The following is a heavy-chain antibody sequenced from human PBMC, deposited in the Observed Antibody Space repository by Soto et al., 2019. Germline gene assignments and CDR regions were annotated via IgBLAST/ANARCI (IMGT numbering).Heavy chain of an antibody. CDR3: ARDHLFYGSGSYYKLCSLYGMAV. J-gene: IGHJ6*02. CDR2: INPNSGGT. V-gene: IGHV1-2*04. D-gene: IGHD3-10*01. CDR1: GYTFTGYY. Sequence: ASVKVSCKASGYTFTGYYMHWVRQAPGQGLEWMGWINPNSGGTNYAQKFQGWVTMTRDTSISTAYMELSRLRSDDTAVYYCARDHLFYGSGSYYKLCSLYGMAVWGQGTTVTVSS.